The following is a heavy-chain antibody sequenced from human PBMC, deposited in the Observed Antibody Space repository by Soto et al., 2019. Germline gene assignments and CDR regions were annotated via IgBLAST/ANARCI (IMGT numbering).Heavy chain of an antibody. CDR1: GGYFSANY. J-gene: IGHJ5*02. CDR3: ATGGLFSS. D-gene: IGHD3-3*01. V-gene: IGHV4-34*01. Sequence: QVQLRQWGAGLLKPSETLSLTCGISGGYFSANYWRWIRQSPGKGLEWLGEINHSGSTEYNPSLKSRVTISADSSKNQFSLTLTSVTAADTAVYYCATGGLFSSWGQGTLVTVSS. CDR2: INHSGST.